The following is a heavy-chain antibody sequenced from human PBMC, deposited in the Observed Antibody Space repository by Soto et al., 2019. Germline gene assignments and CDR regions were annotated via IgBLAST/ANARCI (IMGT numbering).Heavy chain of an antibody. D-gene: IGHD2-2*01. CDR3: ARVCSSTSCYGGDAFDI. Sequence: GGSLRLSCAASGFTFSSYSMNWVRQAPGKGLGWVSSISSSSSYIYYADSVKGRFTISRDNAKNSLYLQMNSLRAEDTAVYYCARVCSSTSCYGGDAFDIWGQGTMVTVSS. CDR1: GFTFSSYS. J-gene: IGHJ3*02. V-gene: IGHV3-21*01. CDR2: ISSSSSYI.